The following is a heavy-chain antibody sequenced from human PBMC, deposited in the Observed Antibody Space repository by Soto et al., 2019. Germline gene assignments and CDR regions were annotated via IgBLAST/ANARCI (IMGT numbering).Heavy chain of an antibody. V-gene: IGHV4-4*07. J-gene: IGHJ4*02. CDR1: GGSMSGYH. D-gene: IGHD3-10*01. CDR3: ARDSVSLTLFDS. CDR2: VHSTGST. Sequence: QAELQESGPRLVKPSETLYLTCTVSGGSMSGYHWSWVRQPAGKGLEWIGRVHSTGSTDYNPSVESRITVSLDTSKKQFSLKLKSVTVADTALYFCARDSVSLTLFDSWGQGILVTVSS.